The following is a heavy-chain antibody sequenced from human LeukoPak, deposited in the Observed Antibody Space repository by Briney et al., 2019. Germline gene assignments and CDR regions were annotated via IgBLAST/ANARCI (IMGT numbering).Heavy chain of an antibody. D-gene: IGHD6-19*01. J-gene: IGHJ3*02. V-gene: IGHV3-9*03. CDR1: GFTFDDYA. CDR2: ISWNSGSI. Sequence: SGGSLRLSCAASGFTFDDYAMHWVRQAPGKGLEWVSGISWNSGSIGYADSVKGRFTISRDNAKNSLYLQMNGLRAEDMALYYCAKAVAGNNAFDIWGQGTMVTVSS. CDR3: AKAVAGNNAFDI.